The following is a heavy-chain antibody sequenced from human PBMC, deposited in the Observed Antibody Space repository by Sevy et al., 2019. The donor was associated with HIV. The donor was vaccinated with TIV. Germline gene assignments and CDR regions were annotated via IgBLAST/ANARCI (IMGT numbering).Heavy chain of an antibody. J-gene: IGHJ4*02. CDR1: GGSISSSNYY. CDR3: ATRTSREYCSGGSCFVAFDY. D-gene: IGHD2-15*01. Sequence: SETLSLTCTVSGGSISSSNYYWGWIRQPPRKGLEWIGSMYYSGSTYYNPSLKSRVTISVDTSKNHLSLKVTSVTAEDTAMYYCATRTSREYCSGGSCFVAFDYWGQGTLVTVSS. CDR2: MYYSGST. V-gene: IGHV4-39*02.